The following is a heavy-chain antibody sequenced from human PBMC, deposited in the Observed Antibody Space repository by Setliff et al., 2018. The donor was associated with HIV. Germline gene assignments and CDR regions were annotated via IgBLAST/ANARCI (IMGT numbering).Heavy chain of an antibody. CDR2: VSHSGTI. D-gene: IGHD5-12*01. CDR1: DFSISTVHL. V-gene: IGHV4-38-2*01. Sequence: PSETLSLTCFVSDFSISTVHLWGWIRQTPVRGLEWIGSVSHSGTIYYNPSLKSRLTMSIDPSKKQFSLSLTSMTAADTGIYYCARQLQLRGYGGHFDFWGQGAPVTVSS. J-gene: IGHJ4*02. CDR3: ARQLQLRGYGGHFDF.